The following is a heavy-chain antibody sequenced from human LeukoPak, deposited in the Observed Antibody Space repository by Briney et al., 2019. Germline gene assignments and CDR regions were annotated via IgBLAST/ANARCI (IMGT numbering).Heavy chain of an antibody. V-gene: IGHV4-61*02. CDR3: ARGIGTSYDSSRDAFDI. D-gene: IGHD3-22*01. CDR1: AGSINSGDYY. CDR2: IYSPGT. J-gene: IGHJ3*02. Sequence: SQTLSPTCTVSAGSINSGDYYWSWIRQPAGKGLEWIGRIYSPGTNYNYNPSIKSRVTISIDTSKNQFSLMLTSVTAADTAVYYCARGIGTSYDSSRDAFDIWGQETMVTVSS.